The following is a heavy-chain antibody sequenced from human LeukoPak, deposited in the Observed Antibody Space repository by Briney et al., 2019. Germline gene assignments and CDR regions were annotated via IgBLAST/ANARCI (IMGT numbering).Heavy chain of an antibody. Sequence: GGSLSLSCAASGFTFSSYSMNWVRQAPGKGLEWVASISSSSRYIYYADSVKGRVSISRDNAKNSLYLQMTSLRAEDTAVYYCARARTNFDDAFDIWGQGTMVTVSS. V-gene: IGHV3-21*01. CDR1: GFTFSSYS. CDR2: ISSSSRYI. J-gene: IGHJ3*02. CDR3: ARARTNFDDAFDI.